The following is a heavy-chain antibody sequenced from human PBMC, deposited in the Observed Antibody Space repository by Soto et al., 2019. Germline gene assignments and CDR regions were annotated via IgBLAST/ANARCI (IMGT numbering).Heavy chain of an antibody. CDR2: IDWDDDK. J-gene: IGHJ6*02. CDR3: ARDYYNYYYYGMDV. CDR1: GFSLSTSGMC. V-gene: IGHV2-70*11. D-gene: IGHD1-26*01. Sequence: SGPTLVNPTQTLTLTCTSSGFSLSTSGMCVSWIRQPPGKALEWLVRIDWDDDKYFSTSLKTRLTISKDTSKNQVVLIMTNMDPVDTATYYCARDYYNYYYYGMDVWGQGTTVTVSS.